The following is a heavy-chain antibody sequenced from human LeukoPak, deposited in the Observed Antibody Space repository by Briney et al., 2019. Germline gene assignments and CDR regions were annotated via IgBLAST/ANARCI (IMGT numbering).Heavy chain of an antibody. CDR3: ARGDYGDYRIFYTLFDF. CDR1: GYSFTSYW. J-gene: IGHJ4*02. CDR2: IYPGDSDT. D-gene: IGHD4-17*01. V-gene: IGHV5-51*01. Sequence: GESLKVSCKGCGYSFTSYWRGWVRQMLGKGLEWMGIIYPGDSDTRYSLSFQGQVTISADRSISTAYLQWSSLKASDTAMYYCARGDYGDYRIFYTLFDFWGQGTLVTVSS.